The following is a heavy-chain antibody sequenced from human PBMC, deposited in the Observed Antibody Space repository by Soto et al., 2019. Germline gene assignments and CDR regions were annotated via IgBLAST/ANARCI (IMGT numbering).Heavy chain of an antibody. Sequence: GGSLRLSCAASGFTFSSYAMSWVRQAPGKGLEWVSAISGSGGSTYYADSVKGRFTISRDNSKNTLYLQMNSLRAEDTAVYYCASPFGHDCSGGSCYSLYYYYGMDVWGQGTTVTVSS. J-gene: IGHJ6*02. CDR2: ISGSGGST. D-gene: IGHD2-15*01. CDR3: ASPFGHDCSGGSCYSLYYYYGMDV. V-gene: IGHV3-23*01. CDR1: GFTFSSYA.